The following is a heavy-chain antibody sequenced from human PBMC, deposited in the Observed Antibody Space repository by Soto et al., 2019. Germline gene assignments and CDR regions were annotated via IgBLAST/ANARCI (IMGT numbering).Heavy chain of an antibody. CDR1: GFTFSSYA. CDR2: ISGSGGST. Sequence: EVQLLESGGGLVQPGGSLRLSCAASGFTFSSYAMSWVRQAPGKGLEWVSAISGSGGSTYYADSVKGRFTISRDNSKNPLYLQMNSLRAEDTGVYYCAKDGYCSSTSCYADYYYGMDVWGQGTTVTVSS. J-gene: IGHJ6*02. V-gene: IGHV3-23*01. D-gene: IGHD2-2*03. CDR3: AKDGYCSSTSCYADYYYGMDV.